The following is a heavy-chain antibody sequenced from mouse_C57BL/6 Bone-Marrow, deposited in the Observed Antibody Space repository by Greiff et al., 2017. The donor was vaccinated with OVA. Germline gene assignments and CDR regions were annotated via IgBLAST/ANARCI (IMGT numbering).Heavy chain of an antibody. Sequence: EVKLLESGPGLVKPSQSLSLTCSVTGYSITSGYYWNWIRQFPGNKLEWMGYISYDGSNNYNPSLKNRISITRDTSKNQFFLKLNSVTTEDTATYYCARGSIYYGNLGRFAYWGQGTLVTVSA. J-gene: IGHJ3*01. CDR1: GYSITSGYY. D-gene: IGHD2-1*01. CDR3: ARGSIYYGNLGRFAY. V-gene: IGHV3-6*01. CDR2: ISYDGSN.